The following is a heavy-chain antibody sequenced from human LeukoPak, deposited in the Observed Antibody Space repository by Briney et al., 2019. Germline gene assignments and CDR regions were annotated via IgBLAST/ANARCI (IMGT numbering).Heavy chain of an antibody. Sequence: PGGSLRLSCAASGFTFSSYGMSWVRQAPGKGLEWVSAISGSGGSTYYADSVKGRFTISRDNSKNTLYLQMNSLRAEDTAVYYCAGTRTAGLFQHWGQGTLVTVSS. V-gene: IGHV3-23*01. D-gene: IGHD6-19*01. CDR3: AGTRTAGLFQH. J-gene: IGHJ1*01. CDR2: ISGSGGST. CDR1: GFTFSSYG.